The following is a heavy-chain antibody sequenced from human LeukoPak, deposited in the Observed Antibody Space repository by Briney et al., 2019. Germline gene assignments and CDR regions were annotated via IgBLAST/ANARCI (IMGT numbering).Heavy chain of an antibody. CDR2: IYYSGST. V-gene: IGHV4-59*01. D-gene: IGHD6-19*01. Sequence: PSETLSLTCTVSGGSISSYCWSWIRQPPGKGLEWIGYIYYSGSTNYNPSLKSRVTISVDTSKNQFSLKLSSVTAADTAVYYCARDVAGTVWFDPWGQGTLVTVSS. CDR1: GGSISSYC. J-gene: IGHJ5*02. CDR3: ARDVAGTVWFDP.